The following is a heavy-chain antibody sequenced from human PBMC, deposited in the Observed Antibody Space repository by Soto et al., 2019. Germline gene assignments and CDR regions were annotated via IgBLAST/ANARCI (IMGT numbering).Heavy chain of an antibody. CDR2: IIPIFGTA. D-gene: IGHD2-15*01. CDR1: GGTFSSYA. CDR3: ASCVVVIAAGYCYFDL. V-gene: IGHV1-69*12. J-gene: IGHJ2*01. Sequence: QVQLVQSGAEVKKPGSSVKVSCKASGGTFSSYAISWVRQAPGQGLEWMGGIIPIFGTANYAQKFQGRVTITADDSTSTAYMELRSLRSEDTAVYYCASCVVVIAAGYCYFDLWGRGTLVTVSS.